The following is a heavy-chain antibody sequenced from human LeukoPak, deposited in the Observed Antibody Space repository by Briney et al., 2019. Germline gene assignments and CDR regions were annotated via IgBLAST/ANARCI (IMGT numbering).Heavy chain of an antibody. CDR3: ASSRSSNDY. CDR1: GGSISSGGYY. D-gene: IGHD6-6*01. CDR2: IYHSGST. Sequence: PSETLSLTCTVSGGSISSGGYYWSWIRQPPGKGLEWIGYIYHSGSTYYNPSLKSRVTISVDRSKNQFSLKLSSVTAADTAVYYCASSRSSNDYWGQGTLVTVSS. J-gene: IGHJ4*02. V-gene: IGHV4-30-2*01.